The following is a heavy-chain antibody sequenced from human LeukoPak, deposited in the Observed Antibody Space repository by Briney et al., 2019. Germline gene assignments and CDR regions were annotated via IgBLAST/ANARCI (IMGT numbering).Heavy chain of an antibody. D-gene: IGHD3-22*01. Sequence: GGSLRLSCAASGFYFSSYAMSWVRQAPGKGLEWVSGISGSGISTYYADSLKGRFTISRGNSKNTLFLQMNSLRAEDTAVYYCAKDSDSSGYYHPFNYWGQGTLVTVSS. J-gene: IGHJ4*02. CDR2: ISGSGIST. CDR1: GFYFSSYA. V-gene: IGHV3-23*01. CDR3: AKDSDSSGYYHPFNY.